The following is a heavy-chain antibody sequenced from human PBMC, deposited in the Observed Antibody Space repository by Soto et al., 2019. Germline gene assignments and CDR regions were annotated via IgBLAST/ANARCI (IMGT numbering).Heavy chain of an antibody. CDR3: AREYSSSSATDY. CDR2: ISSSSSYI. J-gene: IGHJ4*02. Sequence: AGGSLRLSCAASGFTFSSYSMIWVRQAPGKGLEWVSSISSSSSYIYYADSVKGRFTISRDNAKNSLYLQMNSLRAEDTAVYYCAREYSSSSATDYWGQGTLVTVSS. D-gene: IGHD6-6*01. CDR1: GFTFSSYS. V-gene: IGHV3-21*01.